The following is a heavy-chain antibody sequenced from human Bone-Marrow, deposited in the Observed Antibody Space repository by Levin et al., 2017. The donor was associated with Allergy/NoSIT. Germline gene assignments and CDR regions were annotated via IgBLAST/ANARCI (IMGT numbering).Heavy chain of an antibody. D-gene: IGHD4/OR15-4a*01. V-gene: IGHV3-15*01. CDR3: STGAKRRAMDV. J-gene: IGHJ6*03. CDR2: IKSKTDGGTI. Sequence: GESLKISCAASGFTFSNAWMSWVRQAPGKGLEWVGRIKSKTDGGTIEYAAPVKGRFTILRDDSKNTLYLQMNSLKTEDTAIYYCSTGAKRRAMDVWGKGTAVTVSS. CDR1: GFTFSNAW.